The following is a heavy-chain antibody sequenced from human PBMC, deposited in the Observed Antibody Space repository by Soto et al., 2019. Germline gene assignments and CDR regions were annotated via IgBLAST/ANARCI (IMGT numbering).Heavy chain of an antibody. CDR3: ARVGPYYYDSSGFPDAFDI. CDR2: IYYSGST. D-gene: IGHD3-22*01. V-gene: IGHV4-59*01. Sequence: QVQLQESGPGLVKPSETLSLTCTVSGGSISSYYWSWIRQPPGKGLEWIGYIYYSGSTNYNPSLKSRVTISVDTSKNQFSLKLSSVTAADTAVYYCARVGPYYYDSSGFPDAFDIWGQGTMVTVSS. J-gene: IGHJ3*02. CDR1: GGSISSYY.